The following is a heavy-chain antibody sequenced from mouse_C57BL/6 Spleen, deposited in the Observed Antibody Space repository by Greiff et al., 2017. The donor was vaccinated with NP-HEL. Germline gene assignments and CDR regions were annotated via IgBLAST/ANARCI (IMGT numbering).Heavy chain of an antibody. CDR3: AALYDGFPLDY. J-gene: IGHJ2*01. D-gene: IGHD2-3*01. CDR2: IYPGDGDT. CDR1: GYAFSSSW. Sequence: VKLQQSGPELVKPGASVKISCKASGYAFSSSWMNWVKQRPGKGLEWIGRIYPGDGDTNYNGKFKGKATLTVDKSSSTAYLQLSILTSVYSSVYFCAALYDGFPLDYWGQGTTLPVSS. V-gene: IGHV1-82*01.